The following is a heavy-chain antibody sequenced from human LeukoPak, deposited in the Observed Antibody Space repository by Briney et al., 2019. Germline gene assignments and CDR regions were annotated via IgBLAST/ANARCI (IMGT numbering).Heavy chain of an antibody. CDR3: ARDYRHEWLLAEEAY. CDR2: INPNSGGT. V-gene: IGHV1-2*02. Sequence: GASVKVSCKASGYTFTGYYMHWVRQAPGQGLEWMGLINPNSGGTNYAQKFQGRVTMTRDTSISTAYMELSRLRSDDTAVYYCARDYRHEWLLAEEAYWGQGTLVTVSS. D-gene: IGHD3-3*01. J-gene: IGHJ4*02. CDR1: GYTFTGYY.